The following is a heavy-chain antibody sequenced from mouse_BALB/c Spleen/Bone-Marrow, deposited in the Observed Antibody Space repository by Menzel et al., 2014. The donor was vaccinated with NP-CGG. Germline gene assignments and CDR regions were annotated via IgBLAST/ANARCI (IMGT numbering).Heavy chain of an antibody. CDR1: GYTFTSYW. CDR3: AREKGSSLRRSRQAWFAY. J-gene: IGHJ3*01. Sequence: VQLQESGAELARPGASVKLSCKASGYTFTSYWMQWVKQRPGQGLEWIGAIYPGDGDTRYTQKFKGKATLTADKSSSTAYMQLSSLASEDSAVYYCAREKGSSLRRSRQAWFAYWGQGTLVTVSA. CDR2: IYPGDGDT. V-gene: IGHV1-87*01. D-gene: IGHD1-2*01.